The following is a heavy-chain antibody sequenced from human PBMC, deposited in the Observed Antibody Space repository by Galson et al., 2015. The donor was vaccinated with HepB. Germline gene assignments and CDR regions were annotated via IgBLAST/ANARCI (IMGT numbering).Heavy chain of an antibody. CDR2: ISRNGDFT. CDR3: VRGGFWSGYLGLDYYYFYYMDV. D-gene: IGHD3-3*01. V-gene: IGHV3-20*04. Sequence: SLRLSCAASGFIFDDYGMSWVRQSPGKGLEWVSGISRNGDFTAYADSVKGRFTISRDNAKNSLYLRMNSLRADDTALYYCVRGGFWSGYLGLDYYYFYYMDVWGKGTTVTVSS. J-gene: IGHJ6*03. CDR1: GFIFDDYG.